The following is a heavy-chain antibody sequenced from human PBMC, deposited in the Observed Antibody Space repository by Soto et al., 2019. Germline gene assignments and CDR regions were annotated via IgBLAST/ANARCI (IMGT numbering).Heavy chain of an antibody. D-gene: IGHD3-9*01. CDR3: AAFDPGPMGFDP. J-gene: IGHJ5*02. CDR1: GFTFSSSA. Sequence: ASVKVSCKASGFTFSSSAVQWVRQARGQRLEWIGKIVVGSGNTNYAQKFQERVTITRDMSTSTAYMELSSLRSEDTAFYYCAAFDPGPMGFDPWGQGTLVTVSS. V-gene: IGHV1-58*01. CDR2: IVVGSGNT.